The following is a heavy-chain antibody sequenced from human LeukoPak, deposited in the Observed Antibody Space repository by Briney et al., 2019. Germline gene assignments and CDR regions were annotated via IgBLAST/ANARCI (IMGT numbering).Heavy chain of an antibody. Sequence: VGSLRLSCAASGFTFSDHYMSWIRQVPGKGLEWVSYISTSGTYTNYADSEKGRFTISRDNAKNSLYLQMNSLRAEDTAVYYCARGHYGLDVWGQGTTVTVSS. CDR2: ISTSGTYT. CDR3: ARGHYGLDV. CDR1: GFTFSDHY. J-gene: IGHJ6*02. V-gene: IGHV3-11*03.